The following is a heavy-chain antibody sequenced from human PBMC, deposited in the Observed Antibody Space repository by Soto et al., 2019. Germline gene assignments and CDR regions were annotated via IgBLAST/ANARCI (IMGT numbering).Heavy chain of an antibody. J-gene: IGHJ4*02. V-gene: IGHV1-8*01. Sequence: QVQLVQSGAEVKEPGASVRVSCKASGYTFTSYDINWVRQTTGQGLEWMGWMNPESRNTGYAQKFQCRVTMTSDTSISTAYLELARLRSKDTADNYCESFVRHHLPTIDFWGQVTMGTGSS. CDR2: MNPESRNT. CDR3: ESFVRHHLPTIDF. CDR1: GYTFTSYD. D-gene: IGHD1-26*01.